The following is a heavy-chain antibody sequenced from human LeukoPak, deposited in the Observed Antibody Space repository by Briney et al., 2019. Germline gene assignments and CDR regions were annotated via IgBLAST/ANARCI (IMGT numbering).Heavy chain of an antibody. CDR2: INPNSGGT. V-gene: IGHV1-2*02. CDR1: GYSFTGYY. Sequence: ASVKVCCKASGYSFTGYYLHWVRQAPGEGLEWMGWINPNSGGTNYAQKFQGRVTMTRDTSISTAYMELSGLRSDDTAVYYCARQGVFGGYSYGYGYWGQGTLVTVSS. CDR3: ARQGVFGGYSYGYGY. D-gene: IGHD5-18*01. J-gene: IGHJ4*02.